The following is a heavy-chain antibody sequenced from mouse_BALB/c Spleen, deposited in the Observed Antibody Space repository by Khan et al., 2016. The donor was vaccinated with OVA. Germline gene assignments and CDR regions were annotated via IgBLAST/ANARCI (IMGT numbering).Heavy chain of an antibody. CDR2: INTYTGEP. D-gene: IGHD2-10*01. J-gene: IGHJ4*01. CDR3: ARPPYFSYVLDN. V-gene: IGHV9-3-1*01. CDR1: GHTFTKFG. Sequence: QIQLVQSGPEVKKPGETVKISCKASGHTFTKFGMNWVKQGPGKGLKWMGWINTYTGEPTYADDFNGRFAFSLETSASTAYLQINNLKNEDTATYFCARPPYFSYVLDNWGQGTSVTVSS.